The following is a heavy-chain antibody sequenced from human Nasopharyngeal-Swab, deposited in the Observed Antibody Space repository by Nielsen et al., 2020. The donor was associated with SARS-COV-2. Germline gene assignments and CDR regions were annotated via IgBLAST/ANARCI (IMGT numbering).Heavy chain of an antibody. V-gene: IGHV1-69*10. J-gene: IGHJ6*03. CDR2: IIPILGIA. Sequence: SVKVSCKASGYTFTSYGISWVRQAPGQGLEWMGGIIPILGIANYAQKFQGRVTITADKSTSTAYMELSSLRSEDTAVYYCARDRSYGSGSYYYYYYMDVWGKGTTVTVSS. CDR3: ARDRSYGSGSYYYYYYMDV. CDR1: GYTFTSYG. D-gene: IGHD3-10*01.